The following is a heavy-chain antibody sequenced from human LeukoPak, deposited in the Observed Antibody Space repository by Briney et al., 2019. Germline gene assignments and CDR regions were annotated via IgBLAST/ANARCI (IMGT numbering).Heavy chain of an antibody. Sequence: GGSLRLSCSASGFTFRTYAMHWVRQAPGKGLEWVSVIYSGGSTYYADSVKGRFTISGDNSKNTLYLQMNSLRAEDTAVYYCASHSSSWYGFDYWGQGTLVTVSS. J-gene: IGHJ4*02. CDR1: GFTFRTYA. CDR3: ASHSSSWYGFDY. CDR2: IYSGGST. V-gene: IGHV3-53*01. D-gene: IGHD6-13*01.